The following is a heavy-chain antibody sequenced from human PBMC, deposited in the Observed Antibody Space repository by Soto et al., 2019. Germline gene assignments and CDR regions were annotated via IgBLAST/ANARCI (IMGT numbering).Heavy chain of an antibody. CDR3: VKDKYSSSSAPAFDF. J-gene: IGHJ4*02. CDR1: GFNFEDYA. D-gene: IGHD6-6*01. CDR2: ISWTSDSV. Sequence: ELQLVESGGGLVPPGRSLRLSCATSGFNFEDYAIHWVRQAPGKGLQWVSGISWTSDSVGYADSVKGRFIISRDNAKKSLNLKMNSLRGDDTALYYCVKDKYSSSSAPAFDFWGQGTLVTVSS. V-gene: IGHV3-9*01.